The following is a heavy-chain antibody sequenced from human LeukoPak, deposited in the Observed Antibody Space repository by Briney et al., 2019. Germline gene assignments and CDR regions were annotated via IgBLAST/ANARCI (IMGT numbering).Heavy chain of an antibody. CDR1: GFTFSSYG. J-gene: IGHJ4*02. CDR3: ARVRGYSYGQLDY. V-gene: IGHV3-33*01. CDR2: IWYYGSNK. Sequence: GGSLRLPCAASGFTFSSYGMHWVRQAPGKGLEGVAVIWYYGSNKYYANSVKGRFTISRDNSKNTLYLQMNSLRAESTAVYYWARVRGYSYGQLDYWVQGSLVGV. D-gene: IGHD5-18*01.